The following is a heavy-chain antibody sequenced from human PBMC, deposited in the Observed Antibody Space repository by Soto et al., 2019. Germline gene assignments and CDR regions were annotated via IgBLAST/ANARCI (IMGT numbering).Heavy chain of an antibody. CDR1: GFTFSSYS. Sequence: PGGSLRLSCAASGFTFSSYSMNWVRQAPGKGLEWVSSISSSSSYIYYADSVKGRFTISRDNAKNSLYLQMNSLRAEDTAVYYCARVLSVKVLRFLEWDPQDAFDIWGQGTMVTVSS. CDR2: ISSSSSYI. D-gene: IGHD3-3*01. CDR3: ARVLSVKVLRFLEWDPQDAFDI. J-gene: IGHJ3*02. V-gene: IGHV3-21*01.